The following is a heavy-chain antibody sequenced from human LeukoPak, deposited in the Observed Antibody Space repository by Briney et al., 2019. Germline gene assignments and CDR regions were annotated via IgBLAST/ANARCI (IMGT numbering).Heavy chain of an antibody. Sequence: GGSLRLSCAASGLTFSSYAMHWVRQAPGKGLEWVSLISSGGTYEYYADSVKGRFTISRDNSKNTLYLQLNSLRAEDTAVYYCARDSTYYYDSGSSGPHYFDNWGQGTLVTVSS. CDR1: GLTFSSYA. J-gene: IGHJ4*02. CDR3: ARDSTYYYDSGSSGPHYFDN. CDR2: ISSGGTYE. V-gene: IGHV3-30*01. D-gene: IGHD3-10*01.